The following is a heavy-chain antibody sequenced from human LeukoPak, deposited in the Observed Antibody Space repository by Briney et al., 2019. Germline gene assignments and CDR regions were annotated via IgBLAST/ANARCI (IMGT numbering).Heavy chain of an antibody. CDR1: GFTVSSNY. CDR2: IYSGGRT. J-gene: IGHJ4*02. Sequence: QSGGSLRLSCAASGFTVSSNYMSWVRQAPGKGLEWVSTIYSGGRTYYADSVKGRFAISRDNSKNPLYLQMNSLRAEDTAVYYCTRSYYYESSGYSYFDYWGQGTLVTVSS. CDR3: TRSYYYESSGYSYFDY. V-gene: IGHV3-53*01. D-gene: IGHD3-22*01.